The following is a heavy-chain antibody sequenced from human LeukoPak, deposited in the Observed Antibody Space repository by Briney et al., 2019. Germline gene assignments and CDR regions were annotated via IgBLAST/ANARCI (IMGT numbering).Heavy chain of an antibody. CDR3: ARDLGRGIVVDPFDY. CDR2: IKQDGSEK. J-gene: IGHJ4*02. Sequence: GGSLRLSCAASGFTFSSYWMSWVRQAPGKGLEWVANIKQDGSEKYYVDSVKGRFTISRDNAKNSLYLQMNSLRAEDTAVYYCARDLGRGIVVDPFDYWGQGTLVTVSS. V-gene: IGHV3-7*01. CDR1: GFTFSSYW. D-gene: IGHD3-22*01.